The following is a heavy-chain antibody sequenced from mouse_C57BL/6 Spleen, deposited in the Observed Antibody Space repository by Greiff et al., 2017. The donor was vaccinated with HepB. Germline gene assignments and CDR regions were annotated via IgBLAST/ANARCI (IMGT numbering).Heavy chain of an antibody. CDR1: GYTFTSYW. CDR3: ARSGNYYGSSYYAMDY. J-gene: IGHJ4*01. Sequence: QVQLQQPGAELVKPGASVKLSCKASGYTFTSYWMHWVKQRPGRGLEWIGWIDPNSGGTKYNEKFKSKATLTVDKPSSTAYMQLSSLTSEDSAVYYCARSGNYYGSSYYAMDYWGQGTSVTVSS. D-gene: IGHD1-1*01. CDR2: IDPNSGGT. V-gene: IGHV1-72*01.